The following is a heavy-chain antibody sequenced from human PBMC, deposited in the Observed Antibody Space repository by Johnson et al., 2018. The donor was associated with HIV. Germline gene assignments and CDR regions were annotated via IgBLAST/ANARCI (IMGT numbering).Heavy chain of an antibody. CDR3: ASYGDYKSRDAFDI. D-gene: IGHD4-17*01. CDR2: ISYDGSNK. CDR1: GFTFSSYA. V-gene: IGHV3-30-3*01. J-gene: IGHJ3*02. Sequence: QMQLVESGGGVVQPGRSLRLSCAASGFTFSSYAMHWVRQAPGKGLEWVAVISYDGSNKYYADSVKGRFTISRDNSKNTLYLQMNSLRAEDTAVYYCASYGDYKSRDAFDIWGQGTMVTVSS.